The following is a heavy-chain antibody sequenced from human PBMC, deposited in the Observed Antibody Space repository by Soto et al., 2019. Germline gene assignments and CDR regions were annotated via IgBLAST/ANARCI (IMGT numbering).Heavy chain of an antibody. V-gene: IGHV3-23*01. D-gene: IGHD3-22*01. CDR1: GFTFSSFA. Sequence: PGGSLRLSCAASGFTFSSFAMAWVRQAPGKGLEWVSGISASGGSSYYADSVKGRFTISRDYSRNTLYLQMNSLRAEDTALYYCAKAIKYSSDLFDYWGQGTQVTVSS. CDR3: AKAIKYSSDLFDY. CDR2: ISASGGSS. J-gene: IGHJ4*02.